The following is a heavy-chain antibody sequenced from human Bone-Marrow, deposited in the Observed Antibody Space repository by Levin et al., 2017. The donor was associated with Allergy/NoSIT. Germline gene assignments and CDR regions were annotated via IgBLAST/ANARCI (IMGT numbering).Heavy chain of an antibody. CDR1: GGSISSYY. CDR2: IYYSGST. J-gene: IGHJ3*02. D-gene: IGHD5-12*01. CDR3: ARDVYSGYGI. V-gene: IGHV4-59*01. Sequence: SETLSLTCTVSGGSISSYYWSWIRQPPGKGLEWIGYIYYSGSTNYNPSLKSRVTISVDTSKNQFSLKLSSVTAADTAVYYCARDVYSGYGIWGQGTMVTVSS.